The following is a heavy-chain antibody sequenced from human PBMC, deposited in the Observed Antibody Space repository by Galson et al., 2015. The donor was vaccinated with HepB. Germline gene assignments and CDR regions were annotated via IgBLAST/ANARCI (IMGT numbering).Heavy chain of an antibody. J-gene: IGHJ4*02. Sequence: SVKVSCKASGYTFTSYYMHWVRQAPGQGLEWMGIINPSGGSTSYAQKFQGRVTMTRDTSTSTVYMELSSLRSEDTAVYYCARSGDYVWGSYRYSLDYWGQGTLVTVSS. CDR2: INPSGGST. V-gene: IGHV1-46*03. CDR3: ARSGDYVWGSYRYSLDY. D-gene: IGHD3-16*02. CDR1: GYTFTSYY.